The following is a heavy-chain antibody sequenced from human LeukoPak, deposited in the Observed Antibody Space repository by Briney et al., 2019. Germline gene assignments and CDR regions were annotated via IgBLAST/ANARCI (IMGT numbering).Heavy chain of an antibody. CDR3: TREAAAGIDY. V-gene: IGHV3-30*02. CDR1: GFTFSSYG. J-gene: IGHJ4*02. CDR2: IRYDGSNK. Sequence: GGSLRLSCAASGFTFSSYGMHWVRQAPGKGLEWVAFIRYDGSNKYYADSVKGRFTISRDNSKNTLYLQMNSLRAEDTAVYFCTREAAAGIDYWGQGTLVTVSS. D-gene: IGHD6-13*01.